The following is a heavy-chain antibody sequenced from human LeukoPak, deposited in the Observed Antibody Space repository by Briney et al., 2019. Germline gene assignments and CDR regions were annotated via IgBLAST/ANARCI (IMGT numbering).Heavy chain of an antibody. D-gene: IGHD4-17*01. CDR1: GGSINNYY. V-gene: IGHV4-4*07. CDR3: AKDLADYGDPYYFDY. CDR2: IYTSGST. Sequence: SETLSLTCTVAGGSINNYYWSWIRQPAGKGLEWIGRIYTSGSTNYNPSLKSRVTMSVDTSKNQFSLKLSSVTAADTAVYYCAKDLADYGDPYYFDYWGQGTLVTVSS. J-gene: IGHJ4*02.